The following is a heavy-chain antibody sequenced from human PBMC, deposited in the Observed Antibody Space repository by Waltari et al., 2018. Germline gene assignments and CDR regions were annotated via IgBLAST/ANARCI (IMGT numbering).Heavy chain of an antibody. Sequence: EVQLVESGGGLVEPGGSLRLSCAASGSTFTDYWMSWVRQAPGKGPEWVANIHKDGSEKNYVDYVKGRFTISRDNAKDSVYLQMNSLRADDTAMYYCVRDHWGPDYWGQGTLVTVSS. CDR3: VRDHWGPDY. V-gene: IGHV3-7*01. D-gene: IGHD7-27*01. CDR2: IHKDGSEK. CDR1: GSTFTDYW. J-gene: IGHJ4*02.